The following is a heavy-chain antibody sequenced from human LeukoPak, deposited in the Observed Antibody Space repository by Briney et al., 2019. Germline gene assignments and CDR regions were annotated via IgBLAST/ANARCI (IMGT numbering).Heavy chain of an antibody. CDR3: ARMQDIVATMDY. Sequence: SETLSLTCTVSGGSISSYYWSWIRQPPGKGLEWIGYIYYSGSTNYNPSLKSRVTISVDKSKNQFSLKLSSVTAADTAVYYCARMQDIVATMDYWGQGTLVTVSS. J-gene: IGHJ4*02. CDR2: IYYSGST. CDR1: GGSISSYY. D-gene: IGHD5-12*01. V-gene: IGHV4-59*12.